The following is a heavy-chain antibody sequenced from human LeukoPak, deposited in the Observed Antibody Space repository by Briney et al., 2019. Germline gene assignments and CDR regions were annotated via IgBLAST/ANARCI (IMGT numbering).Heavy chain of an antibody. J-gene: IGHJ4*02. CDR1: GFTFSSYW. CDR3: AALYYDSSGFYY. Sequence: PGGSLRLSCAASGFTFSSYWMHWVRQGPGKGLVWVSRINSDGSNTEYADSVKGRFTVSRDNSKNTLHLQMNSLRAEDTAVYYCAALYYDSSGFYYGAQGTLVTVSS. V-gene: IGHV3-74*03. CDR2: INSDGSNT. D-gene: IGHD3-22*01.